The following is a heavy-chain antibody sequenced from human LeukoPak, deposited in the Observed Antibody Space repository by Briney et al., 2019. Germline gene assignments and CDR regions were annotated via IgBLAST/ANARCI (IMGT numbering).Heavy chain of an antibody. V-gene: IGHV4-59*01. CDR2: IYYSGST. Sequence: SETLSLTCTVSGGSISSYYWSWIRQPPGKGLEWIGYIYYSGSTNYNPSLKSRVTISVDTSKNQFSLKLSSVTAADTAVYYCAREYDIVATRFSDYWGQGTLVTVSS. CDR1: GGSISSYY. CDR3: AREYDIVATRFSDY. D-gene: IGHD5-12*01. J-gene: IGHJ4*02.